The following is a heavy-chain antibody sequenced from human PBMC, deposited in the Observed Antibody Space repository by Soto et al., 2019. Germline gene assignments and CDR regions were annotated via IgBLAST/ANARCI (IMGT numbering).Heavy chain of an antibody. J-gene: IGHJ6*03. Sequence: PGGSLRLSCAASGFTFSSYSMNWVRQAPGKGLEWVSSISSSSSYIYYADSVKGRFTISRDNAKNSLYLQMNSLRAEDTAVYYCARDKDPYGSVFGFYYYYYYMDVWGKGTTVTVSS. CDR3: ARDKDPYGSVFGFYYYYYYMDV. V-gene: IGHV3-21*01. D-gene: IGHD4-17*01. CDR2: ISSSSSYI. CDR1: GFTFSSYS.